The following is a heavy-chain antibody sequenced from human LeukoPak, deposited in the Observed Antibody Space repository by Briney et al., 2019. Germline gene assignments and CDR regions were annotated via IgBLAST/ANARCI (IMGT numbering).Heavy chain of an antibody. CDR1: GYTFTSYA. Sequence: GASVKVSCKASGYTFTSYAMNWVRQAPGQGLEWMGWINTNTGNPTYAQGFTGRFVFSLDTSVSTAYLQISSLKAEDTAVYYCARGNWNDVSYYYGMDVWGQGTTVTVSS. CDR3: ARGNWNDVSYYYGMDV. CDR2: INTNTGNP. J-gene: IGHJ6*02. V-gene: IGHV7-4-1*02. D-gene: IGHD1-1*01.